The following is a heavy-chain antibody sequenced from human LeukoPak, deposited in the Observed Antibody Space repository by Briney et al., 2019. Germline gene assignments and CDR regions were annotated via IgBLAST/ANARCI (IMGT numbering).Heavy chain of an antibody. CDR1: GYTFTSYY. CDR2: INPSGGSP. V-gene: IGHV1-46*01. Sequence: RASVKVSCKASGYTFTSYYIHWVRQAPGQGLEWMGIINPSGGSPSYAQKFQGRVTMTRDTSTSTVYMELSSLRSDDTAVYYCAREIGPRQLHLWGSAFDYWGQGTLVTVSS. D-gene: IGHD5-18*01. CDR3: AREIGPRQLHLWGSAFDY. J-gene: IGHJ4*02.